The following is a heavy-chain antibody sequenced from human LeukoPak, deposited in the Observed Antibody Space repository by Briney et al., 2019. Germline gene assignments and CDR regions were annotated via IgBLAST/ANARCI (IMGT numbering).Heavy chain of an antibody. CDR1: GGSLSSSSYC. CDR2: IYYSGST. Sequence: SETLSLTCTVSGGSLSSSSYCWGWIRQPPGKGLEWIGSIYYSGSTYHNPSLKSRVTISVDTSKNQFSLKLSSVTAADTAVYYCATRSGYTYGFDFWGQGTLVTVSS. J-gene: IGHJ4*02. V-gene: IGHV4-39*01. D-gene: IGHD5-18*01. CDR3: ATRSGYTYGFDF.